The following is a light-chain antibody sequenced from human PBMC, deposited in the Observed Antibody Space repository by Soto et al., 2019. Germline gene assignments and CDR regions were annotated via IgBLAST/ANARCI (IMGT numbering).Light chain of an antibody. J-gene: IGLJ2*01. V-gene: IGLV1-47*01. CDR1: SSNIGSNY. CDR3: AAWDDSLRGVV. CDR2: RNN. Sequence: QAVVTQPPSASGTPGQRVTISCSGSSSNIGSNYVYWYQQLPGTAPKLLIYRNNQRPSGVPDRFSGSKSGTSASLAISGLRSEDEADYYCAAWDDSLRGVVFGGGTQLTVL.